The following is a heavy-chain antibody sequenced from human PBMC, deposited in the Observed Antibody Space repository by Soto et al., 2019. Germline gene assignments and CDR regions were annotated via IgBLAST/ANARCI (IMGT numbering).Heavy chain of an antibody. CDR1: GGSFSGYY. V-gene: IGHV4-34*01. CDR2: INHSGST. D-gene: IGHD4-17*01. CDR3: ARGHSDYGDSFRGY. Sequence: SETLSLTCAVYGGSFSGYYWSWIRQPPGKGLEWIGEINHSGSTNYNPSLKSRVTISVDTSKNQFSLKLSSVTAADTAVYYCARGHSDYGDSFRGYWGQGTLVTVSS. J-gene: IGHJ4*02.